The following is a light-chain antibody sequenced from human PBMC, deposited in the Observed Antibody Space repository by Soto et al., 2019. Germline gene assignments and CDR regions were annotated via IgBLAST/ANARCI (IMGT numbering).Light chain of an antibody. J-gene: IGKJ4*01. CDR2: AAS. V-gene: IGKV1-39*01. CDR3: QQSYSTPLT. CDR1: QSISSY. Sequence: DIQMTQSPSSLSASVGDRVTITCRASQSISSYLNWYQQKPGKAPKLLNYAASSLQSGDPSRFCGCGSGTDFTLTISSLQPEDFATYYCQQSYSTPLTFGGGTKV.